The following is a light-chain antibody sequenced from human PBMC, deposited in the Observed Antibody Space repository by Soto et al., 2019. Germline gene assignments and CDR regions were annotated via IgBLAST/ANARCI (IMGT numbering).Light chain of an antibody. CDR3: QQANSFPYT. CDR2: AAS. J-gene: IGKJ2*01. V-gene: IGKV1-12*01. CDR1: QGIGSW. Sequence: DLQMTQSPSSVSASIGDRVTITCRASQGIGSWLAWYQQKPRKAPKLLIYAASSLQSGVPSRFSASGSGTDFTLTISSLQPDDFATYYCQQANSFPYTFGQGTKLEIK.